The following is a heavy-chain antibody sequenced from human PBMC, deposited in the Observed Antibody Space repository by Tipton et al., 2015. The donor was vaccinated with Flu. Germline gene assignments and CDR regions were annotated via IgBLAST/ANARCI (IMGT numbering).Heavy chain of an antibody. J-gene: IGHJ4*02. V-gene: IGHV4-59*01. CDR2: ISYSGST. D-gene: IGHD3-16*01. CDR3: ARSSTRGESDF. CDR1: GGSISSYY. Sequence: GLVKPSETLSLTCTVSGGSISSYYWSWIRQSPGKGLEWIGYISYSGSTIYNPSLKSRVTISIDTSKNQLSVKLSSVTPADTAVYYCARSSTRGESDFWGQGILVTVSS.